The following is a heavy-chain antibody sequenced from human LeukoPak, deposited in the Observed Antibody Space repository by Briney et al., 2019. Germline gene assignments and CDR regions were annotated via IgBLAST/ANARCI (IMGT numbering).Heavy chain of an antibody. CDR1: GHTFTSYY. Sequence: RASVKVSCKASGHTFTSYYMHWVRQAPGQGLEWMGLINPSGGSTSYAQKFQGRVTMTRDTSTSTVYMELSSLRSEDTAVYYCARVAVAGTTPFDYWGQGTLVTVSS. J-gene: IGHJ4*02. V-gene: IGHV1-46*01. CDR3: ARVAVAGTTPFDY. D-gene: IGHD6-19*01. CDR2: INPSGGST.